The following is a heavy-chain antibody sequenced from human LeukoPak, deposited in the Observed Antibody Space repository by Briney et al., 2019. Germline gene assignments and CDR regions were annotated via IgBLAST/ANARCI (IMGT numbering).Heavy chain of an antibody. Sequence: GGSLRLPCVASGFTFSNYVMTWVRQAPGKGLEWVATITGSGSGTFYVNSVKGRFTISRDNSKNTVYLQINNLGVEDAALYYCAKGKAAGLLDWFDPWGQGTLVTVSS. CDR2: ITGSGSGT. J-gene: IGHJ5*02. V-gene: IGHV3-23*01. CDR1: GFTFSNYV. D-gene: IGHD6-13*01. CDR3: AKGKAAGLLDWFDP.